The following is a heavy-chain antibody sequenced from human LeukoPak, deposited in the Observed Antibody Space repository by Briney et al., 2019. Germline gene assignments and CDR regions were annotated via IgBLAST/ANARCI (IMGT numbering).Heavy chain of an antibody. D-gene: IGHD6-19*01. V-gene: IGHV4-39*02. CDR3: ARDSSGWYDFDY. Sequence: SETLSLTCTVSGVSISSSNSYWGWIRQPPGKGLEWIGSIYYSGNTYYNASLKSQVSISIDTSKNQFSLRLTSVTAADTAVYYCARDSSGWYDFDYWGQGTLVTVSS. CDR1: GVSISSSNSY. J-gene: IGHJ4*02. CDR2: IYYSGNT.